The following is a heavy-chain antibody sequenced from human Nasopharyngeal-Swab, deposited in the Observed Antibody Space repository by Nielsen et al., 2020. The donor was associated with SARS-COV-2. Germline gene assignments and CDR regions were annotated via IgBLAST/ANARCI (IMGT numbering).Heavy chain of an antibody. D-gene: IGHD6-19*01. CDR2: IKRKADGGTV. Sequence: LSLTCAASGFVFISVWMSWVRQAPGKGLEWVGRIKRKADGGTVEYATAVRGRFSISRDDSRNTLFLQMNRLKTEDTAVYYCTTLHRTGWFWGQGTLVTVSS. CDR3: TTLHRTGWF. CDR1: GFVFISVW. J-gene: IGHJ4*02. V-gene: IGHV3-15*01.